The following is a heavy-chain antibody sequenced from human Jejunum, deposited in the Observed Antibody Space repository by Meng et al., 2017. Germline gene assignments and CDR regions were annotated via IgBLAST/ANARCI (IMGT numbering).Heavy chain of an antibody. V-gene: IGHV3-11*01. CDR2: INSDSSII. CDR1: GFTFSDYY. CDR3: ASARNGLYSSNWYSDPFDI. D-gene: IGHD6-13*01. J-gene: IGHJ3*02. Sequence: GGSLRLSCAGSGFTFSDYYMSWFRQAPGKGLEWVSYINSDSSIIYYADSVKGRFTISRDNAKNSLCLQMNGLRAEDTAVYYCASARNGLYSSNWYSDPFDIWGQGTKVT.